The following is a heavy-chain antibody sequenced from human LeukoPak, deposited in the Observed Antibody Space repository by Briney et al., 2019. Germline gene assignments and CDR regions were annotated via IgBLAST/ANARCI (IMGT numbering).Heavy chain of an antibody. J-gene: IGHJ6*03. D-gene: IGHD3-10*01. CDR1: GFTVSSNY. CDR3: ARDLEDYYGSESYYMDV. CDR2: IYSGGST. Sequence: SGGSLRLSCAASGFTVSSNYMSWVRQAPGKGLEWVSVIYSGGSTYYADSVKGRFTISRDNSKNTLYLQMNSLRAEDTAVYYCARDLEDYYGSESYYMDVWGKGTTVTISS. V-gene: IGHV3-66*01.